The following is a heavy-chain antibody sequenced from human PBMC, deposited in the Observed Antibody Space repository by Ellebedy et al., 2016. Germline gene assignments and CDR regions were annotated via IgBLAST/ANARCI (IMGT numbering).Heavy chain of an antibody. Sequence: GGSLRLSXAASGIGFSDFFMGWVRRAPGKGLEWVATISAGGETTYLADSVRGRFTVSRDNSKYILYLHMNNLRADDTAVYYCRPGHYANLWGHGTLVTVSS. CDR3: RPGHYANL. CDR1: GIGFSDFF. J-gene: IGHJ5*02. V-gene: IGHV3-23*01. D-gene: IGHD4-17*01. CDR2: ISAGGETT.